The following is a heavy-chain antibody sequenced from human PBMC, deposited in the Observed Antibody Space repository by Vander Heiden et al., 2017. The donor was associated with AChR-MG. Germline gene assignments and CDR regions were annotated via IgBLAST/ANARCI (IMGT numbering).Heavy chain of an antibody. CDR2: IVVGSGNT. D-gene: IGHD1-7*01. Sequence: QMQLVQSGPEVKKPGTSVKVPRKASGFTFPSSAMQWVRQARGQRLEWIGWIVVGSGNTNYAQKFQERVTITRDMSTSTAYMELSSLRSEDTAVYYCATGTSLSYYYYGMDVWGQGTTVTVSS. CDR3: ATGTSLSYYYYGMDV. J-gene: IGHJ6*02. CDR1: GFTFPSSA. V-gene: IGHV1-58*02.